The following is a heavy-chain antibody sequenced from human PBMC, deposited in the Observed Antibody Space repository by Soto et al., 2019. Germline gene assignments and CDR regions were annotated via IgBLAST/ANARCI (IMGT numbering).Heavy chain of an antibody. CDR3: ARHNYGSGSTYFDY. CDR2: IYYSGST. CDR1: GGSISSYY. V-gene: IGHV4-59*08. Sequence: QVQLQESGPGLVKPSETLSLTCTVSGGSISSYYWSWIRQPPGKGLEWIGYIYYSGSTNYNPSLKSRVTKSVDTSKNQFSLKLNSMPAADTAVYYCARHNYGSGSTYFDYWGQGTLVNVSS. D-gene: IGHD3-10*01. J-gene: IGHJ4*02.